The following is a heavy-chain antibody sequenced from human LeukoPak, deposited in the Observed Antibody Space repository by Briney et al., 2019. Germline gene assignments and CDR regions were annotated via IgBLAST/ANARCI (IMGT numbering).Heavy chain of an antibody. D-gene: IGHD6-25*01. V-gene: IGHV4-38-2*02. CDR1: GYSIISDYF. Sequence: PSETLSLTCIVSGYSIISDYFWGWVRQPPGKGLEWIGSIYYSGSTYYNPSLKSRVTISVDTSKNQFSLKLSSVTAADTAVYYCARYSSGWDSSIDYWGQGTLVTVSS. CDR2: IYYSGST. J-gene: IGHJ4*02. CDR3: ARYSSGWDSSIDY.